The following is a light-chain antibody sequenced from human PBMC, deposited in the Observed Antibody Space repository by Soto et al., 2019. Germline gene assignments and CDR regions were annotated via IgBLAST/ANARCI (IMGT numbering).Light chain of an antibody. CDR3: QQYGSSPWT. CDR1: QTIRSNY. J-gene: IGKJ1*01. Sequence: ETVLTQSPGTLSLSPGERDTLSCRASQTIRSNYFAWYRQTPGQAPRLLIYGASNRATGIADRFSGSGSGTDVSLLSSRREPEDFALYYCQQYGSSPWTFGQGTKVEIK. V-gene: IGKV3-20*01. CDR2: GAS.